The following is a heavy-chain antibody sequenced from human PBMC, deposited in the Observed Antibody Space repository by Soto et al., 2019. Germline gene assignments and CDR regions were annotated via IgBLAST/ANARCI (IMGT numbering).Heavy chain of an antibody. CDR3: AKGDWNPLVYFDY. CDR1: GFTFSSYG. V-gene: IGHV3-30*18. D-gene: IGHD1-1*01. CDR2: ISYGGSNK. J-gene: IGHJ4*02. Sequence: EQLLESGGGVVQPGRSLRLSCAASGFTFSSYGMHWVRQAPGKGLEWVAVISYGGSNKYYADSVKGRFTISRDNSKNTLYLQMNSLRAEDTAVYYCAKGDWNPLVYFDYWGQGTLVTVSS.